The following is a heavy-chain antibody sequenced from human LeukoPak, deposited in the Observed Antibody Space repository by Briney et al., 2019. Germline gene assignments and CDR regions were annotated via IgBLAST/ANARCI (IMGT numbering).Heavy chain of an antibody. Sequence: ASVKVSCKASGYTFTSYGISWVRQAPGQGLEWMGWISAYNGNTNYAQKLQGRVTMTTDTSTSTAYMELRSLRSDDTAVYYCARGYYYGSGSSSWFDPWGQGTLVTVSS. CDR1: GYTFTSYG. V-gene: IGHV1-18*01. CDR3: ARGYYYGSGSSSWFDP. CDR2: ISAYNGNT. D-gene: IGHD3-10*01. J-gene: IGHJ5*02.